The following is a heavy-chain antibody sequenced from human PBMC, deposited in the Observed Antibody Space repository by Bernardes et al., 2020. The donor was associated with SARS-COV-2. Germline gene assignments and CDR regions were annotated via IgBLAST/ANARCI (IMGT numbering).Heavy chain of an antibody. CDR3: ATALAAYYDSSGSGYYYGMDV. J-gene: IGHJ6*02. V-gene: IGHV1-24*01. Sequence: ASVKVSCKVSGYTLTELSMHWVRQAPGKGLEWMGGFDPEDGETIYAQKFQGRVTMTEDTSTDTAYMELSSLRSEDTAVYYCATALAAYYDSSGSGYYYGMDVWGQGTAVTVTS. CDR2: FDPEDGET. D-gene: IGHD3-22*01. CDR1: GYTLTELS.